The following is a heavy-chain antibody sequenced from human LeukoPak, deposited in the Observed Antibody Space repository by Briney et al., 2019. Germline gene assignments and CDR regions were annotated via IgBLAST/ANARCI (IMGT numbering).Heavy chain of an antibody. J-gene: IGHJ5*02. CDR3: ARVRNGFPTKRYNWGDP. V-gene: IGHV3-21*01. D-gene: IGHD2-8*01. CDR1: GFTFSRYS. Sequence: GGSLRLSCAASGFTFSRYSMDWVRQAPGGGLEWGSSISSSSSYIYYADSVKGGFTISRDNAKNSRYLQMTSLRAEDTAVYYCARVRNGFPTKRYNWGDPYGQGNLFTVSS. CDR2: ISSSSSYI.